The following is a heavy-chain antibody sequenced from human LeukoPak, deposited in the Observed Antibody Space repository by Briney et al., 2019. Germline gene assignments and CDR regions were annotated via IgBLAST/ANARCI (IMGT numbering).Heavy chain of an antibody. CDR3: ATGYYVPFEK. D-gene: IGHD3-22*01. J-gene: IGHJ4*02. V-gene: IGHV4-59*12. CDR2: ISDTGTT. CDR1: GGSISSYY. Sequence: AWETLSLTCTVSGGSISSYYWNWIRQPPGKGPEWIGCISDTGTTKYNPAFKSRVTISVDTSKNQFSLKLTSVTAADTAVYFCATGYYVPFEKWGQGTLVSVSS.